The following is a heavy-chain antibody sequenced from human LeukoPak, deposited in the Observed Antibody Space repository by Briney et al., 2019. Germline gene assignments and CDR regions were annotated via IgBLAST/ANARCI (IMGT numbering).Heavy chain of an antibody. V-gene: IGHV5-51*01. CDR2: IYPDDSDT. D-gene: IGHD6-19*01. CDR1: GYSFTSYW. Sequence: GESLKISCKGSGYSFTSYWIGWVRQMRGKGLEWMGIIYPDDSDTRYSPSFQGQVTISADKSITTAYLQWSSLKASDTAMYYCARRPYSSGWFDWGQGTLVTVSS. CDR3: ARRPYSSGWFD. J-gene: IGHJ1*01.